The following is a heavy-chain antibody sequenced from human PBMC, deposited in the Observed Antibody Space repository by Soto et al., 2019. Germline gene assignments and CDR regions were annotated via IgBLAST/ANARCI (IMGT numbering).Heavy chain of an antibody. V-gene: IGHV4-4*02. CDR3: ARDLDGPHPGY. CDR1: GGSISSSNW. CDR2: IYHSGST. Sequence: SETLSLTCAVSGGSISSSNWWSWVRQPPGKGLEWIGEIYHSGSTNYNPSLKSRVIISIDTSKNQFSLKLSSVTAADTAVYYCARDLDGPHPGYWGQGTLVTVSS. J-gene: IGHJ4*02.